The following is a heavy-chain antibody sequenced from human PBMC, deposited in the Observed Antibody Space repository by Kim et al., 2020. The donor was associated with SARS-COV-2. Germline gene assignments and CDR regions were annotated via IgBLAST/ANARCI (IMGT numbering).Heavy chain of an antibody. CDR1: GGSISSSSYY. D-gene: IGHD6-13*01. CDR2: IYYSGST. CDR3: ARQVGRGSSSFNWFDP. Sequence: SETLSLTCTVSGGSISSSSYYWGWIRQPPGKGLEWIGSIYYSGSTYYNPSLKSRVTISVDTSKNQFSLKLSSVTAADTAVYYCARQVGRGSSSFNWFDPWGQGTLVTVSS. V-gene: IGHV4-39*01. J-gene: IGHJ5*02.